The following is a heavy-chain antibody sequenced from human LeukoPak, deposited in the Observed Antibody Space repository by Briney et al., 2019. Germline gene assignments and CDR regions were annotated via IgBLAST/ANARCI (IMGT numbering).Heavy chain of an antibody. CDR2: ISYDGSNK. V-gene: IGHV3-30*03. Sequence: CXASGFTFXSYGMHWVRQAPGKGLEWVAVISYDGSNKYYADSVKGRFTISRDNSKNTLYLQMNSLRAEDTAVYYCASNGLPAAFDIWGQGTMVTVSS. D-gene: IGHD2-21*02. J-gene: IGHJ3*02. CDR3: ASNGLPAAFDI. CDR1: GFTFXSYG.